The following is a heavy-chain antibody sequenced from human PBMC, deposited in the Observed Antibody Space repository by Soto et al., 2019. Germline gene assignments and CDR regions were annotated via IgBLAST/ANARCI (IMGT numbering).Heavy chain of an antibody. Sequence: GGSLRLSCAASGFTFSSYWMCWVRQAPGKGLEWVANIKQDGSQKNYVDSVKGRFTISRDNAKNSLYLQMNSLRADDTAVYYCTCDTDYTPYWGRGTLVTVSS. CDR3: TCDTDYTPY. J-gene: IGHJ4*02. CDR1: GFTFSSYW. D-gene: IGHD3-3*01. V-gene: IGHV3-7*01. CDR2: IKQDGSQK.